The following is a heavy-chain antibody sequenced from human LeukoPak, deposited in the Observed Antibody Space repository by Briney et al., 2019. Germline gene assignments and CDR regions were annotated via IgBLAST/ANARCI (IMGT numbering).Heavy chain of an antibody. CDR3: ARAPYCGSNACRFDC. Sequence: GGSLRLSCAASGFTVSNKYMTWVRQAPGKGLEWVSLIYSDGRTYYADSVKGRCTISRDTSKNTLSLQMNSLRAEDTAVYYCARAPYCGSNACRFDCWGQGTLVTVSS. CDR2: IYSDGRT. D-gene: IGHD2-2*01. CDR1: GFTVSNKY. J-gene: IGHJ4*02. V-gene: IGHV3-53*01.